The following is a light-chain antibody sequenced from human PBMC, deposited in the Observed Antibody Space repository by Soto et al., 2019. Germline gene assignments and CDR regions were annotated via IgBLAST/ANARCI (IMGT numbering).Light chain of an antibody. CDR3: AAWDDNLNAYV. Sequence: QSVLTQPPSASSTPGQTVTLSCSGSTSNIGTFYVYWYQHLPGAATKLLIYIGDQRASGVSDRFSGSKSGTSASLAISGLRSDDEADYYCAAWDDNLNAYVFGSGTKVTVL. V-gene: IGLV1-47*02. J-gene: IGLJ1*01. CDR2: IGD. CDR1: TSNIGTFY.